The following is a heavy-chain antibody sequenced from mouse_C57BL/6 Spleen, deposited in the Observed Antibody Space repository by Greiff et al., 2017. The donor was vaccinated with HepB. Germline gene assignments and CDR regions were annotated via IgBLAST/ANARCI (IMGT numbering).Heavy chain of an antibody. V-gene: IGHV1-55*01. D-gene: IGHD2-3*01. J-gene: IGHJ1*03. CDR3: ARKNGYYVSYWYFDV. CDR1: GYTFTSYW. Sequence: VQLQQPGAELVKPGASVKMSCEASGYTFTSYWITWVKQRPGQGLEWIGDIYPGSGSTNYNEKFKSKATLTVDTSSSTAYMQLSSLTSEDSAVYYCARKNGYYVSYWYFDVWGTGTTVTVSS. CDR2: IYPGSGST.